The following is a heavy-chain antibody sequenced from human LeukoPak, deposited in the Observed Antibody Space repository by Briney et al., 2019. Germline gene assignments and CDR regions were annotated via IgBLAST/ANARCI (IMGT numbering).Heavy chain of an antibody. J-gene: IGHJ4*02. V-gene: IGHV4-34*01. Sequence: GSLRLSCVASGFDFSEHHMSWIRQPPGKGLEWIGEINHSGSTNYNPSLKSRVTISVDTSKNQFSLKLSSVTAADTAVYYCARLYGSGRLDYWGQGTLVTVSS. D-gene: IGHD3-10*01. CDR1: GFDFSEHH. CDR2: INHSGST. CDR3: ARLYGSGRLDY.